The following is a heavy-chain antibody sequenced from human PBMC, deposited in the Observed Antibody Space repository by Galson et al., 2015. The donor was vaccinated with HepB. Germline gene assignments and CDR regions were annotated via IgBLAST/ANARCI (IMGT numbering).Heavy chain of an antibody. CDR2: ISGSGGST. CDR1: GFTFSSYA. CDR3: AKDLFSETHVVHGVIEY. D-gene: IGHD4-17*01. V-gene: IGHV3-23*01. J-gene: IGHJ4*02. Sequence: ALRLSCAASGFTFSSYAMSWVRQARGMGLEWVSAISGSGGSTYYADSVKGRFTFFRDNSKTTLYLQMNSLRAEDTAVYYCAKDLFSETHVVHGVIEYWGQGTLITVSS.